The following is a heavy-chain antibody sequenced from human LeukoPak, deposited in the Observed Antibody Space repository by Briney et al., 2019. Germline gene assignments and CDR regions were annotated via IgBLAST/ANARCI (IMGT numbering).Heavy chain of an antibody. J-gene: IGHJ4*02. CDR3: ARGHETYYDSSGYYYGAKYYFDY. CDR1: GFTFSSYS. Sequence: GGSLRLSCAASGFTFSSYSMNWVRQAPGKGLEWVSYISSSSSTIYYADSVKGRFTISRDNAKNSLYLQMNSLRAEDTAVYYCARGHETYYDSSGYYYGAKYYFDYWGQGTLVTVSS. CDR2: ISSSSSTI. V-gene: IGHV3-48*01. D-gene: IGHD3-22*01.